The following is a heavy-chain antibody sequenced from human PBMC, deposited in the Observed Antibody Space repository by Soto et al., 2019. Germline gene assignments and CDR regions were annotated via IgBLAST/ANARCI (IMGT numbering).Heavy chain of an antibody. D-gene: IGHD3-10*01. CDR3: ARVGTMVRGVITAFDY. CDR2: IYYSGST. J-gene: IGHJ4*02. CDR1: GGSISSGSYY. Sequence: QVQLQESGPGLVKPSQTLSLTCTVSGGSISSGSYYWSWIRQHPGKGLEWIGYIYYSGSTYYNPSLKSRVTISVDTSKNQFSLKLSSVSAADTAVYYCARVGTMVRGVITAFDYWCQGTLVTVSS. V-gene: IGHV4-31*03.